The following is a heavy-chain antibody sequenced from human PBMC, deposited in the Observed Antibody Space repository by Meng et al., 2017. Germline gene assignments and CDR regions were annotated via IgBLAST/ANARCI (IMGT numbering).Heavy chain of an antibody. CDR2: INHSGST. J-gene: IGHJ4*02. V-gene: IGHV4-34*01. CDR3: ARGRPWLGAPNDY. CDR1: GGSFSGYY. D-gene: IGHD1-26*01. Sequence: SETLSLTCAVYGGSFSGYYWSWIRQPPGKGLEWIGEINHSGSTNYNPSLKSRVTISVDTSKNQFSLKLSSVTAADTAVYYCARGRPWLGAPNDYWAPG.